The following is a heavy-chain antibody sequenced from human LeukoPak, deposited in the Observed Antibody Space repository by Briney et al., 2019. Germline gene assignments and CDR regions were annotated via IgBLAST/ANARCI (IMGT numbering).Heavy chain of an antibody. J-gene: IGHJ6*02. CDR3: AKDRGLLADYYYGVDV. V-gene: IGHV3-30*18. D-gene: IGHD3-10*01. CDR1: GFTFSSYG. CDR2: ISYDGSNK. Sequence: GGSLRLSCAASGFTFSSYGMHWVRQAPGKGLEWVAVISYDGSNKYYADSVKGRFTISRDNSKNTLYLQMNSLRAEDTAVYYCAKDRGLLADYYYGVDVWGQGTTVTVSS.